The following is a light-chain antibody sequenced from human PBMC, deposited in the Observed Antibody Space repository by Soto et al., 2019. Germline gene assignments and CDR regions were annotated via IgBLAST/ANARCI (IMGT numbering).Light chain of an antibody. V-gene: IGKV1-5*01. Sequence: DIQLTQSPSFVSASVGDRVTITCRASQSVSGWLAWYQQKPGEAPKLLIYDASALPRGVPSRFSGSGSGTDFTLTISRLEPEDFAVYYCQQYGSSPWTFGQGTKVDIK. CDR2: DAS. CDR3: QQYGSSPWT. CDR1: QSVSGW. J-gene: IGKJ1*01.